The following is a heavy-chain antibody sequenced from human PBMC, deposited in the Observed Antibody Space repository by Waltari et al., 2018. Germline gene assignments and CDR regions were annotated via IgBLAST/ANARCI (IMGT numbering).Heavy chain of an antibody. CDR2: IYYVGST. CDR3: ARSPGSRHYFDY. CDR1: GGSISNYY. Sequence: QVQLQESGPGLVKPSETLSLTCTVSGGSISNYYWIWIRQPPGKGLEWIGYIYYVGSTNYNPSLQSRVTISVDTSKIQFSLNLSSVTAADTAVYYCARSPGSRHYFDYWGQGTLVTVSS. J-gene: IGHJ4*02. V-gene: IGHV4-59*01. D-gene: IGHD3-10*01.